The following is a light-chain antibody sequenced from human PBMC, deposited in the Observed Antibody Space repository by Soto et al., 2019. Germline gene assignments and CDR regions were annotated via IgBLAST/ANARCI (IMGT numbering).Light chain of an antibody. CDR2: WAS. Sequence: DIVMTQSPDSLAVSLGERATINCKSSQSVLYSSNNKNYLAWYQLKPGQPPKLLIYWASTRESGVPDRFSGSGSGTDFTLTIGSLQAEDVAVYYCQNYYNAPLTFGGGTKVEI. CDR1: QSVLYSSNNKNY. J-gene: IGKJ4*01. V-gene: IGKV4-1*01. CDR3: QNYYNAPLT.